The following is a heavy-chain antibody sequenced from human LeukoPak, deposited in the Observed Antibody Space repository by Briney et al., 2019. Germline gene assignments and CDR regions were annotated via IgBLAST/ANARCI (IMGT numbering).Heavy chain of an antibody. CDR1: GFTVSSNY. CDR3: AKERGGQDWDFDL. Sequence: PGGSLRLSCAASGFTVSSNYMSWVRQAPGKGLEWVSVIYSGGSTYYADSVKGRFTISRDNYKNTLYLQMNSLRAEDTAVYYCAKERGGQDWDFDLWGRGTLVTVSS. CDR2: IYSGGST. D-gene: IGHD3-10*01. V-gene: IGHV3-53*01. J-gene: IGHJ2*01.